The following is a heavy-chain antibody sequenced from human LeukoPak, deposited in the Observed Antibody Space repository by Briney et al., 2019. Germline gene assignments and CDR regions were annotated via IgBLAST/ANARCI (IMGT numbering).Heavy chain of an antibody. CDR1: GFTFSSYA. D-gene: IGHD4-17*01. CDR2: IYSGGST. CDR3: ARDYGDYEYYYYGMDV. V-gene: IGHV3-66*01. J-gene: IGHJ6*02. Sequence: PGGSLRLSCAASGFTFSSYAMSWVRQAPGKGLEWVSVIYSGGSTYYADSVKGRFTISRDNSKNTLYLQMNSLRAEDTAVYYCARDYGDYEYYYYGMDVWGQGTTVTVSS.